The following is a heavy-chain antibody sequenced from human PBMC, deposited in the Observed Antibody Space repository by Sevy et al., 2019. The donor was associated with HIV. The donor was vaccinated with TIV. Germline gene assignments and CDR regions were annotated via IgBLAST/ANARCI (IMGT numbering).Heavy chain of an antibody. CDR3: ATHAGIAAAGRVFDY. CDR2: TRNKADGYTT. V-gene: IGHV3-72*01. CDR1: GFTFSDHY. J-gene: IGHJ4*02. Sequence: GGSLRLSCVASGFTFSDHYMEWVRQAPGKGLEWVGRTRNKADGYTTEYAGPVKGRFTISRDESKNSLYVQMNSLKAEDTAVYYCATHAGIAAAGRVFDYWGQGTLVTVSS. D-gene: IGHD6-13*01.